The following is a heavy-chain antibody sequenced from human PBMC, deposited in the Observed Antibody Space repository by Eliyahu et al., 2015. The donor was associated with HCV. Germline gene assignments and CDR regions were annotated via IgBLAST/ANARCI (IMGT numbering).Heavy chain of an antibody. CDR1: GYSFTSYW. CDR2: IDPSDSYT. CDR3: ARQYYDFWSGYYYFDY. D-gene: IGHD3-3*01. Sequence: EVQLVQSGAEVKKPGESLRISCKGSGYSFTSYWISWVRQMPGKGLEWMGRIDPSDSYTNYSPSFQGHVTISADKSISTAYLQWSSLKASDTAMYYCARQYYDFWSGYYYFDYWGQGTLVTVSS. J-gene: IGHJ4*02. V-gene: IGHV5-10-1*03.